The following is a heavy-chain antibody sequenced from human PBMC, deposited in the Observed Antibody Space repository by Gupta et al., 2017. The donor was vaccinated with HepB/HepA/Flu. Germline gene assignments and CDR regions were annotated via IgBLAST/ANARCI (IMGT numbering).Heavy chain of an antibody. D-gene: IGHD3-3*01. CDR2: INPNSGGT. Sequence: QVPLVQSGAEVKKPGASVKVSCKASGYTFTGYYMPWVRQAPGQGLEWMGWINPNSGGTNYAQKFQGWVTMTRDTSISTAYMELSRLRSDDTAVYYCARAKILTIFGVVTDYYYGMDVWGQGTTVTVSS. CDR3: ARAKILTIFGVVTDYYYGMDV. V-gene: IGHV1-2*04. J-gene: IGHJ6*02. CDR1: GYTFTGYY.